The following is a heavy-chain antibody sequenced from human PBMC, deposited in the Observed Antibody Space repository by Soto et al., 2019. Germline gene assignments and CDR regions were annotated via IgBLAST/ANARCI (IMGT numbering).Heavy chain of an antibody. V-gene: IGHV1-18*01. CDR1: GYTFFTYD. CDR2: ISTYSGDT. D-gene: IGHD5-12*01. CDR3: ARHHGPTTSENWFDP. Sequence: QVHLVQSGVEVKTPGASVKVSCQASGYTFFTYDISWVRQAPGQGLEWMGWISTYSGDTKYAQKFQGRVTMTTDTSTTTAYLELRSXXXXDTAVYYCARHHGPTTSENWFDPWGQGTLV. J-gene: IGHJ5*02.